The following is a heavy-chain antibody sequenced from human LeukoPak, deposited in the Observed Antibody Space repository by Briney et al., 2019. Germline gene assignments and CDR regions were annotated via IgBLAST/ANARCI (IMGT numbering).Heavy chain of an antibody. D-gene: IGHD1-26*01. V-gene: IGHV3-23*01. CDR1: GFTFSSYA. Sequence: PGGSLRLSCAASGFTFSSYAMSWVRQAPVKGLEWVSVISGSGGSTYYADSVKGRLTISRDTSKNTLYLQVNSLRAEDTAIYYCAKENYSGSYYDCWGQGTLVTVSS. CDR3: AKENYSGSYYDC. CDR2: ISGSGGST. J-gene: IGHJ4*02.